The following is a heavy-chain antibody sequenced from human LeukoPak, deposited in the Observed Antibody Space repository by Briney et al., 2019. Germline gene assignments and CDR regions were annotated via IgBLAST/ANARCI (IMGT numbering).Heavy chain of an antibody. CDR1: GFTVSSNY. Sequence: GGSLRLSCAASGFTVSSNYMSWARQAPGKGLEWVSVIYSCGSTYYADSVKGRFTISRDNSKNTLYLQMNSLRAEDTAVYYCARGVVFIAAAGGYYFDYWGQGTLVTVSS. CDR3: ARGVVFIAAAGGYYFDY. CDR2: IYSCGST. J-gene: IGHJ4*02. D-gene: IGHD6-13*01. V-gene: IGHV3-53*01.